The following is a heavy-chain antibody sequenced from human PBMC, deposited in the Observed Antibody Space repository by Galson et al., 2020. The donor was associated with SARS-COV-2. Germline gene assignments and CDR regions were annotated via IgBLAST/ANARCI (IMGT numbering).Heavy chain of an antibody. D-gene: IGHD2-21*01. CDR1: GYSISNGYY. Sequence: PSQTLSLTCGVSGYSISNGYYWRWIRQSPGKGLEWIGSIYHRGITYYSPSLKSRVTLSVDTSKNQFDLRLSTLTAADTAVYYCARQEPILGPIPFDFWGQGILVTVSS. J-gene: IGHJ4*02. CDR3: ARQEPILGPIPFDF. CDR2: IYHRGIT. V-gene: IGHV4-38-2*01.